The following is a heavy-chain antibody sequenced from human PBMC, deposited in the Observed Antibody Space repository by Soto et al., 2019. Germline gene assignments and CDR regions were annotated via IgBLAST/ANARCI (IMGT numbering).Heavy chain of an antibody. CDR2: IVASGGIT. Sequence: EVQLLESGGGLAQPGGSLTLSCAASGFTFSSYPMSWVRQAPGQGLGWVSGIVASGGITYYADSVKGRFTISRDNSKNTLYLQMNSLRAEDTAVYYCAKNSAATIRVGYDYWGQGTLVTVSS. CDR3: AKNSAATIRVGYDY. V-gene: IGHV3-23*01. J-gene: IGHJ4*02. D-gene: IGHD5-12*01. CDR1: GFTFSSYP.